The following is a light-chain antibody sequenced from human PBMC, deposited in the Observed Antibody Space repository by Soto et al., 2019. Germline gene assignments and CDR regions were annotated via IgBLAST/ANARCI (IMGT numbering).Light chain of an antibody. Sequence: VMTQSPATLSVSPGESVTLSCRASQTVYNNYLAWYQQKPGQAPRLLIYAVSARATGIPARFSGSGFGTEFTLTINGLQSEDFAVYYCQQHTNWPITFGQGTRLEIK. V-gene: IGKV3-15*01. CDR3: QQHTNWPIT. CDR2: AVS. CDR1: QTVYNN. J-gene: IGKJ5*01.